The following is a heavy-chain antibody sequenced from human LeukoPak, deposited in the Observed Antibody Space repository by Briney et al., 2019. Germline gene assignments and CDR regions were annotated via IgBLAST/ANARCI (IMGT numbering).Heavy chain of an antibody. CDR1: GGSISSYY. V-gene: IGHV4-4*09. D-gene: IGHD2-2*01. CDR2: IYSSGST. Sequence: SETLSLTCTVSGGSISSYYWNWIRQPPGKGLEWIGYIYSSGSTNYNPSLEGRVTISVDTSKEQFSLRLSSVTAADTALYYCARTYSTSSTFDSWGQGTLVTVSS. CDR3: ARTYSTSSTFDS. J-gene: IGHJ4*02.